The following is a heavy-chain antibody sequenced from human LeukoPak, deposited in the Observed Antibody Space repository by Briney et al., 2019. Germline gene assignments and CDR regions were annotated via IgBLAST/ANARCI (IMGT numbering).Heavy chain of an antibody. CDR1: GFTFSSYW. Sequence: GSLRLSCAASGFTFSSYWMHWVRQAPGKGLVWVSRIKSDGSSTSYADSVKGRFTISRDNSKNTLYLQMNSLRAEDTAVYYCAKDHGIAAAGYWYFDLWGRGTLVTVSS. CDR3: AKDHGIAAAGYWYFDL. J-gene: IGHJ2*01. V-gene: IGHV3-74*01. D-gene: IGHD6-13*01. CDR2: IKSDGSST.